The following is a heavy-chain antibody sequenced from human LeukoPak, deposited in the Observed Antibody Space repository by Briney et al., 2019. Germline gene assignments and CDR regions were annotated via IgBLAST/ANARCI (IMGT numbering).Heavy chain of an antibody. Sequence: ASVKVSCKASGYTFTSYYMHWVRQAPGQGLEWVGIINPSGGSTSYAQKFQGRVTMTRDTSTSTVYMELSSLRSEDTAVYYCARRLPSGWSLDFWGQGTLVTVSS. CDR1: GYTFTSYY. V-gene: IGHV1-46*01. CDR3: ARRLPSGWSLDF. J-gene: IGHJ4*02. CDR2: INPSGGST. D-gene: IGHD6-19*01.